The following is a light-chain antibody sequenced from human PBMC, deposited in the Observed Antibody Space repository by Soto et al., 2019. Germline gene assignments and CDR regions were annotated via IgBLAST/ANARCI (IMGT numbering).Light chain of an antibody. V-gene: IGLV2-14*03. CDR1: SSDVGGYNF. CDR3: SSYTSSSTVI. J-gene: IGLJ2*01. CDR2: DVR. Sequence: QSVLTQPASVSGSPGQSITISCTRTSSDVGGYNFVSWYQQHPGKAPKFIIYDVRNRPSGVSNRFSGSRSGNTASLTISGLQAEDEADYYCSSYTSSSTVIFGGGTKLTVL.